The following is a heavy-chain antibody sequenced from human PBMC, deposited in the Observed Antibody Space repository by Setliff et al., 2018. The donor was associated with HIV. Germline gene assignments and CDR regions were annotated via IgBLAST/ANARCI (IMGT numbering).Heavy chain of an antibody. CDR1: GGTFSSYA. V-gene: IGHV1-69*05. J-gene: IGHJ4*02. Sequence: GASVKVSCKASGGTFSSYAISWVRQAPGQGLEWMGGIIPIFGTANYAQKFQGRVTITTDESTSTAYMELSSPRSEDTAVYYCARDHLWFGGGFDYWGQGTLVTVS. CDR3: ARDHLWFGGGFDY. D-gene: IGHD3-10*01. CDR2: IIPIFGTA.